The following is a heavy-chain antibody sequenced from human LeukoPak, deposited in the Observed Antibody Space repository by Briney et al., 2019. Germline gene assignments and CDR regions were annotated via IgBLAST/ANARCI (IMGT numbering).Heavy chain of an antibody. CDR2: INHSGYT. CDR1: GGSFSSYY. J-gene: IGHJ4*02. V-gene: IGHV4-34*01. Sequence: SETLSLTCAVFGGSFSSYYWSWIRQPPGKGLEWIGEINHSGYTSYNPSLKSRVTLSVDTSKHQFSLKLTSVTAADTAVDYCARCVLQRDGDNGGGDYWGQGTLVTVSS. D-gene: IGHD4-17*01. CDR3: ARCVLQRDGDNGGGDY.